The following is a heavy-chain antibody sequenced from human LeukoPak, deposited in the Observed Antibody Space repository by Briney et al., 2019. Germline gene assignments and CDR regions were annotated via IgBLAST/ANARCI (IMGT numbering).Heavy chain of an antibody. J-gene: IGHJ4*02. Sequence: PSETLSLTCAVYGGSFSDYYWSWIRQPAGKGLEWIGRIYTSGSTNYNPSLKSRVTISVDTSKNQFSLKLSSVTAADTAVYYCARSSGWFYYFDYWGQGTLVTVSS. CDR1: GGSFSDYY. D-gene: IGHD6-19*01. V-gene: IGHV4-59*10. CDR3: ARSSGWFYYFDY. CDR2: IYTSGST.